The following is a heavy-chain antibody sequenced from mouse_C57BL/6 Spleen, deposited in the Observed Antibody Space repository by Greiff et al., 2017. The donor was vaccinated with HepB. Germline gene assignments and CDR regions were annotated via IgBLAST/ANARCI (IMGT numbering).Heavy chain of an antibody. J-gene: IGHJ1*03. CDR2: IDPETGGT. CDR3: TRDYYGSSPYWYFDV. V-gene: IGHV1-15*01. CDR1: GYTFNDYE. Sequence: VQLQQSGAELVRPGASVTLSCKASGYTFNDYEMHWVKQTPVHGLEWIGAIDPETGGTAYNQKVKGKAILTADKSSSTAYMELRSLTSEDSAVYYCTRDYYGSSPYWYFDVWGTGTTVTVSS. D-gene: IGHD1-1*01.